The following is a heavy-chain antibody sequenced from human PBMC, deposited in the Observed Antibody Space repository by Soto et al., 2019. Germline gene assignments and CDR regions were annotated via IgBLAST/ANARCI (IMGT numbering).Heavy chain of an antibody. V-gene: IGHV3-33*01. Sequence: PGGSLRLSCAASGFTFSSYGMHWVRQAPGKGLEWVAVIWYDGSNKYYADSVKGRFTISRDNSKNTLYLQMNSLRAEDTAVYYCARDEYSGTTPWFDPWGQGTLVTVSS. CDR1: GFTFSSYG. CDR2: IWYDGSNK. J-gene: IGHJ5*02. CDR3: ARDEYSGTTPWFDP. D-gene: IGHD1-1*01.